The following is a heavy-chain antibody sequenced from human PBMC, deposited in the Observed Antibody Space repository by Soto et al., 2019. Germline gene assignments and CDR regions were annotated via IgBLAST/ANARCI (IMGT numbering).Heavy chain of an antibody. CDR3: ARDDIVVVPAAIRNYYGMDV. D-gene: IGHD2-2*01. CDR1: GYTFTSYG. Sequence: ASVKVSCKASGYTFTSYGISWVRQAPGQRLEWMGWISAYNGNTNYAQKLQGRVTMTTDTSTSTAYMELRSLRSDDTAVYYCARDDIVVVPAAIRNYYGMDVWGQGTTVTVSS. V-gene: IGHV1-18*01. CDR2: ISAYNGNT. J-gene: IGHJ6*02.